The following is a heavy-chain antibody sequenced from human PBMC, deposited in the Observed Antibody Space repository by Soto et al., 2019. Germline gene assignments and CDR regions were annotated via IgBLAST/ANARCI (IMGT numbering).Heavy chain of an antibody. J-gene: IGHJ4*02. CDR1: GFTFSSYA. D-gene: IGHD6-19*01. CDR3: ARDHGGQWLVLGFDY. CDR2: ISYDGSNK. Sequence: GGSLRLSCAASGFTFSSYAMHWVRQAPGKGLGWVAVISYDGSNKYYADSVKGRFTISRDNSKNTLYLQMNSLRAEDTAVYYCARDHGGQWLVLGFDYWGQGTLVTVSS. V-gene: IGHV3-30-3*01.